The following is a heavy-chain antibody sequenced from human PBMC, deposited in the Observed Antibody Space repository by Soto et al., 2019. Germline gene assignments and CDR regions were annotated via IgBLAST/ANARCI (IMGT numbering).Heavy chain of an antibody. V-gene: IGHV4-34*01. J-gene: IGHJ4*02. Sequence: SETLSLTCAVYGGSFIGYYWSWIRQPPGKGLEWIGEINHSGSTNYNPSLKSRVTISVDTSKNQFSLKLSSVTAADTAVYYCARAHSSTFDYWGQGTLVTVSS. D-gene: IGHD6-13*01. CDR2: INHSGST. CDR3: ARAHSSTFDY. CDR1: GGSFIGYY.